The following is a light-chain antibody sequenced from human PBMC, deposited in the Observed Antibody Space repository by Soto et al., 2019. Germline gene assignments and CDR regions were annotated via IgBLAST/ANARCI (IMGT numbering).Light chain of an antibody. J-gene: IGKJ2*01. V-gene: IGKV3-20*01. CDR2: GAS. CDR3: QQLYT. Sequence: EIVLTQSPGTLSLSPGERATLSCRASQSVSSSYLAWYQQKPGQAPRLLIYGASSRATGIPDRFSGSGSGTDFTLTISRLEPEDFAVYYCQQLYTFGQGTQLEIK. CDR1: QSVSSSY.